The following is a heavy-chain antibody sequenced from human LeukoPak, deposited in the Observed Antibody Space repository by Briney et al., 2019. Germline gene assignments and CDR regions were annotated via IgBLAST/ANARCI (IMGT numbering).Heavy chain of an antibody. CDR2: IYYSGSI. Sequence: SETLSLTCTVSGGSISSYYWSWIRQPPGKGLEWIGYIYYSGSINYNPSLKSRVTISVDTSKNQFSLKLSSVTAADTAVYYCARGSGWFLNWGQGTLVTVSS. CDR1: GGSISSYY. V-gene: IGHV4-59*01. D-gene: IGHD6-19*01. CDR3: ARGSGWFLN. J-gene: IGHJ4*02.